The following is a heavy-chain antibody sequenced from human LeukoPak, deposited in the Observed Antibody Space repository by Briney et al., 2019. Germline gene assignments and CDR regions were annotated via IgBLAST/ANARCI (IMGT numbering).Heavy chain of an antibody. Sequence: GGSLRLSCAASGFTFSGSAMHWVRQASGKGLKWVGRIRSKANSYATAYAASVKGRFTISRDDSKNTAYLQMNSLKTEDTAVYYCTVRGYSYGYNGMDVWGQGTTVTVSS. CDR2: IRSKANSYAT. CDR1: GFTFSGSA. J-gene: IGHJ6*02. CDR3: TVRGYSYGYNGMDV. D-gene: IGHD5-18*01. V-gene: IGHV3-73*01.